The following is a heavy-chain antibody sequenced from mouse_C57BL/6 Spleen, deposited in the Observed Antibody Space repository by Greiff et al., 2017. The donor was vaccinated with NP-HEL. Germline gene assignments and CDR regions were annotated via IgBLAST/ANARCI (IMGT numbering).Heavy chain of an antibody. Sequence: EVQLQESGPGLVKPSQSLSLTCSVTGYSITSGYYWNWIRQFPGNKLEWMGYISYDGSNNYNPSLKNRISITRDTSKNQFFLKLNSVTTEDTATYYCAREGNYGSSLYAMDYWGQGTSVTVSS. CDR2: ISYDGSN. D-gene: IGHD1-1*01. CDR1: GYSITSGYY. CDR3: AREGNYGSSLYAMDY. V-gene: IGHV3-6*01. J-gene: IGHJ4*01.